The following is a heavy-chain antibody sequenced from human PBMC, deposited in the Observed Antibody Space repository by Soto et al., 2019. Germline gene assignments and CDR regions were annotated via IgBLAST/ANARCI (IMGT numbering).Heavy chain of an antibody. CDR3: ATPARDYYYYYGMDV. V-gene: IGHV3-30-3*01. J-gene: IGHJ6*02. CDR2: ISYDGSNK. CDR1: GFTFSSYA. Sequence: QVQLVESGGGVVQPGRSLRLSCAASGFTFSSYAMHWVRQAPGKGLEWVAVISYDGSNKYYADSVKGRFTISRDNSKNTLYPQMNSLRAEDTAVYYCATPARDYYYYYGMDVWGQGTTVTVSS.